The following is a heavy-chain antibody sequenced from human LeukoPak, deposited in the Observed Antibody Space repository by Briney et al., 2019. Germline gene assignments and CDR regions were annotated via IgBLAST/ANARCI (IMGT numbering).Heavy chain of an antibody. D-gene: IGHD6-13*01. CDR1: GGSFSRYY. Sequence: PETLSLTCAVYGGSFSRYYWTWIRQPPGKGLEWIGEINHSGSANYNPSLKSRVTISVDASKSQFSLRLSSVAAADTAVYYCARLTYSNNWYFRRGLDNWFDPWGQGTLVTVSS. CDR2: INHSGSA. J-gene: IGHJ5*02. V-gene: IGHV4-34*01. CDR3: ARLTYSNNWYFRRGLDNWFDP.